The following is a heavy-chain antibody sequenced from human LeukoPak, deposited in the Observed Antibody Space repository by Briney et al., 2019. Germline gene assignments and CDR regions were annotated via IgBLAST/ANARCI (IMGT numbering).Heavy chain of an antibody. J-gene: IGHJ4*02. CDR3: ARDSRFRRGVFDY. V-gene: IGHV3-33*01. Sequence: PGRSLRLSCAASGFTFSSYGMHWVRQAPGKGLEWVAVIWYDGSNKYYADSVKGRFTISRDNSKNTLYLQMNSLRAEDTAVYYCARDSRFRRGVFDYWGQGTLVTVSS. CDR2: IWYDGSNK. CDR1: GFTFSSYG. D-gene: IGHD3-10*01.